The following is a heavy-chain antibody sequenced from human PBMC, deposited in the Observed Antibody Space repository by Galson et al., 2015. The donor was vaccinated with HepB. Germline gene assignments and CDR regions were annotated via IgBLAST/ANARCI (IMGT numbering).Heavy chain of an antibody. J-gene: IGHJ4*02. CDR1: GFTFSSYS. V-gene: IGHV3-21*01. Sequence: SLRLSCAASGFTFSSYSMNWVRQAPGKGLGWVSSISSSSSHIYYADSVKGRFTISRDTAKNSRYLQMNSLRADDTAVYYCASLATWYISSSQKVYWGQGTLLTVSS. CDR2: ISSSSSHI. CDR3: ASLATWYISSSQKVY. D-gene: IGHD6-6*01.